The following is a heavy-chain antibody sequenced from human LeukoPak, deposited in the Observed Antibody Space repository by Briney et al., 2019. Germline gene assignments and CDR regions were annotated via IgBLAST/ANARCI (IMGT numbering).Heavy chain of an antibody. D-gene: IGHD2/OR15-2a*01. Sequence: SETLSLTCTVSGGSISSYYWSWIRQPPGKGLEWIGYISYTGSTNYNPSLKSRVSLSVDTSKNQFSLELSSVTAADTAVYYCARHSPLPFAFDIWGQGTMVTVSS. CDR3: ARHSPLPFAFDI. CDR1: GGSISSYY. J-gene: IGHJ3*02. V-gene: IGHV4-59*01. CDR2: ISYTGST.